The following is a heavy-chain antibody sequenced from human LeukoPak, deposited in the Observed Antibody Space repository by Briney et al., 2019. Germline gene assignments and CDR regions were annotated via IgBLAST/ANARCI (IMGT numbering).Heavy chain of an antibody. J-gene: IGHJ6*02. CDR1: GDSVSSNSAA. CDR3: XXXPNTKGMDV. Sequence: SQTLSLTCAISGDSVSSNSAAWNWISQSPSRGLEWLGRTYYRSKWYNDYALSVKSRITINPDTSKNQFSLQLNSVTPEDTAVYXXXXXPNTKGMDVWGQGTTVTVSS. V-gene: IGHV6-1*01. D-gene: IGHD4/OR15-4a*01. CDR2: TYYRSKWYN.